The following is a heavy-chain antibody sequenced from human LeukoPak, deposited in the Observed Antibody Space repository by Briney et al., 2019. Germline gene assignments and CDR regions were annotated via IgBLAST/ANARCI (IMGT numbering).Heavy chain of an antibody. J-gene: IGHJ5*02. CDR1: GFTFSSYS. CDR3: AKDSSMVRGVTLYWFDP. Sequence: PGGSLRLSCAASGFTFSSYSMNWVRQAPGKGLEWVSSISSSSSYIYYADSVKGRFTISRDNAKNSLYLQMNSLRTEDTALYYCAKDSSMVRGVTLYWFDPWGQGTLVTVSS. D-gene: IGHD3-10*01. CDR2: ISSSSSYI. V-gene: IGHV3-21*04.